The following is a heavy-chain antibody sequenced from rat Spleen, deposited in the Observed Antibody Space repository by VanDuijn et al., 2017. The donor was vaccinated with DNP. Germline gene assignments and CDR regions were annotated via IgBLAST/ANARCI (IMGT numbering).Heavy chain of an antibody. V-gene: IGHV1-43*01. CDR2: INTGSGGT. Sequence: QVQLQQSGAELAKPGSSVKISCKASGYTFTSYYISWIKQTTGQGLEYIGYINTGSGGTNYNEKFKGKATLTVDKSSSTAFMQLSSLTPDDSPVYYCARWIYGLLGYDMDSWGQGAPVTVSS. D-gene: IGHD1-6*01. J-gene: IGHJ4*01. CDR1: GYTFTSYY. CDR3: ARWIYGLLGYDMDS.